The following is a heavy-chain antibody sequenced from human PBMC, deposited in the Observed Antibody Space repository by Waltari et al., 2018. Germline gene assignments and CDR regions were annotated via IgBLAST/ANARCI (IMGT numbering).Heavy chain of an antibody. Sequence: QVQLQESGPGLVKPSETLSLTCTVSHGSIRGYYWTWIRQPAGKGLEWIGVTSPTGGTDYNPSLKSRVTMSSDTSKNQVFLHLNSVTAADTAVYYCARHWNHDILADSFDLWGQGTRVTISS. CDR2: TSPTGGT. D-gene: IGHD3-9*01. CDR3: ARHWNHDILADSFDL. CDR1: HGSIRGYY. J-gene: IGHJ4*02. V-gene: IGHV4-4*07.